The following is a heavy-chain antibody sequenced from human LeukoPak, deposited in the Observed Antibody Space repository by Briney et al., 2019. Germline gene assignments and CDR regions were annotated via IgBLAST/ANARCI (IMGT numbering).Heavy chain of an antibody. D-gene: IGHD2-15*01. V-gene: IGHV3-53*01. J-gene: IGHJ4*02. CDR2: IYSRGDT. Sequence: GGSLRLSCAASGFTFTTYWMTWVRQAPGKGLEWVSLIYSRGDTKYADSVKGRFTISRDNSKNTLYLQMNSLRAEDTAVYYCAKSGLNRFDYWGQGTLVTVSS. CDR1: GFTFTTYW. CDR3: AKSGLNRFDY.